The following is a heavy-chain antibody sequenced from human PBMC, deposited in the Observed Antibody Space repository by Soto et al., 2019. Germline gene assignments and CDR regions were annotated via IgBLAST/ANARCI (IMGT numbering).Heavy chain of an antibody. CDR2: IYYRGSS. CDR3: ARLEGLATISYYFDF. V-gene: IGHV4-39*01. CDR1: GGSISSTIYY. J-gene: IGHJ4*02. D-gene: IGHD3-9*01. Sequence: PSETLSLTCIVSGGSISSTIYYWAWIRQPPGKGLEWIGSIYYRGSSYYNPSLKTRVTISIDTSKSQFSLKLNSVTAADSAVYFCARLEGLATISYYFDFWGPGALVTVSS.